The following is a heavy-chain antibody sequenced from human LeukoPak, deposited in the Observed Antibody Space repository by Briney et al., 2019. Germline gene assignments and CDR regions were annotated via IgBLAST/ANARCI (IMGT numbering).Heavy chain of an antibody. CDR2: ISAYNGNT. Sequence: ASVKVSCKASGYTFTSYGISWVRQAAGQGLEWIGWISAYNGNTNYAQKLQGRVTMTTDTSTSTAYMELRSLRSDDTAVYYCAREGDCSGGSCYWETDYWGQGTLVTVSS. J-gene: IGHJ4*02. D-gene: IGHD2-15*01. V-gene: IGHV1-18*01. CDR3: AREGDCSGGSCYWETDY. CDR1: GYTFTSYG.